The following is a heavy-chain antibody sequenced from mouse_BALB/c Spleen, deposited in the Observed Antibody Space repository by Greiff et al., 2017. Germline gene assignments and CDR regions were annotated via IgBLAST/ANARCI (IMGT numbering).Heavy chain of an antibody. CDR3: ARGLRQAMDY. D-gene: IGHD2-4*01. J-gene: IGHJ4*01. V-gene: IGHV5-4*02. Sequence: EVQLQESGGGLVKPGGSLKLSCAASGFTFSDYYMYWVRQTPEKRLEWVATISDGGSYTYYPDSVKGRFTISRDNAKNNLYLQMSSLKSEDTAMYYCARGLRQAMDYWGQGTSVTVSS. CDR2: ISDGGSYT. CDR1: GFTFSDYY.